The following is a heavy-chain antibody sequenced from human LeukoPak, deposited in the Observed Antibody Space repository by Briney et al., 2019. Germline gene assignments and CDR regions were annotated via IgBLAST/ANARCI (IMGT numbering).Heavy chain of an antibody. CDR3: ARYCDFWSGYLAGRYFDY. CDR2: IYYSGST. J-gene: IGHJ4*02. D-gene: IGHD3-3*01. Sequence: SETLSLTCTVSGYSISSGYYWGWIRQPSGKGLEWIGSIYYSGSTYYNPSLKSRVTISLDTSKNQFSLMLNSVTAADTAVYYCARYCDFWSGYLAGRYFDYWGQGTLVTVSS. CDR1: GYSISSGYY. V-gene: IGHV4-38-2*02.